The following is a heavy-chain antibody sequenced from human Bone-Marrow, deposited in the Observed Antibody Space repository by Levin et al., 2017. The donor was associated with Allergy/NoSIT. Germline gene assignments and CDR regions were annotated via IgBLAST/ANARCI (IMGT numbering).Heavy chain of an antibody. D-gene: IGHD4-17*01. CDR1: GFKFSDYY. CDR2: ISSSGDYI. CDR3: ARTSYYGDYYFDY. Sequence: PGESLKISCAASGFKFSDYYMSWIRQAPGKGLEWISYISSSGDYINDADSVKGRFTISRDNAKNSLYLQTNSLRAEDTAVYYCARTSYYGDYYFDYWGQGTLVTVSS. J-gene: IGHJ4*02. V-gene: IGHV3-11*03.